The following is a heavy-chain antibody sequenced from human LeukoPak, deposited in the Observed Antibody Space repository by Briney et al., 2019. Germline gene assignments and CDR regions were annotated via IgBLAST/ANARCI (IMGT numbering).Heavy chain of an antibody. V-gene: IGHV3-21*06. CDR2: ITSGGGYT. J-gene: IGHJ4*02. Sequence: GGSLRLSCAASGFTFSTDNMNWVRQAPGKGLEWVSSITSGGGYTYYADSVKGRFTTSRDNAKNSLSLRLDSLRAEDTAVYYCARGHYDVLTSSYKWTPDYWGQGTLVTVSS. CDR3: ARGHYDVLTSSYKWTPDY. CDR1: GFTFSTDN. D-gene: IGHD3-9*01.